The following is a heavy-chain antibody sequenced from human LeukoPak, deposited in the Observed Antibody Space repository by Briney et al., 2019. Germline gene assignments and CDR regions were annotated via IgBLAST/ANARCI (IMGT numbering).Heavy chain of an antibody. J-gene: IGHJ5*02. V-gene: IGHV3-23*01. CDR3: AKPFYERPA. CDR2: LSGSGSGT. D-gene: IGHD2/OR15-2a*01. CDR1: GFTFNNYA. Sequence: PGGSLRLSCAASGFTFNNYAMSWVRQAPGKGPEWVSALSGSGSGTYYADSVKGRFTISRDNSKNALYMQKNSLRAEETAVYYGAKPFYERPAWGQGTLVTVSS.